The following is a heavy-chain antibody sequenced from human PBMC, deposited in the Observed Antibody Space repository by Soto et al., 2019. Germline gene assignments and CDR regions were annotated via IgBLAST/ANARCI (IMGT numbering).Heavy chain of an antibody. CDR2: ISLYSGYT. J-gene: IGHJ4*02. V-gene: IGHV1-18*01. CDR3: AREASVLIPAAQPSRFDS. Sequence: ASVKVSGKGFGYSFMKYGINWVRQAPGQGLEWVGWISLYSGYTHSAQKFHGRLTLTTDTAASTAYMELRILRSADTALYYCAREASVLIPAAQPSRFDSWGQGTLVTVSS. CDR1: GYSFMKYG. D-gene: IGHD2-2*01.